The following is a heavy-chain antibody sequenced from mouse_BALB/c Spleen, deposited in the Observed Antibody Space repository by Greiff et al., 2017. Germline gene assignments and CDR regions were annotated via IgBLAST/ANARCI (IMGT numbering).Heavy chain of an antibody. D-gene: IGHD1-1*01. CDR3: AKNYYGSSSFDY. J-gene: IGHJ2*01. CDR1: GFSLTSYG. CDR2: IWRGGST. Sequence: VQGVESGPRLVQPSQSLSITCTVSGFSLTSYGVHWVRQSPGKGLEWLGVIWRGGSTDYNAAFMSRLSITKDNSKSQVFFKMNSLQADDTAIYYCAKNYYGSSSFDYWGQGTTLTVSS. V-gene: IGHV2-5*01.